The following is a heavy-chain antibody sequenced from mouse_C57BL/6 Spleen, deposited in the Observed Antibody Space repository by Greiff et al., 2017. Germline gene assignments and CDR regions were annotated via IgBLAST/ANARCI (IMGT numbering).Heavy chain of an antibody. CDR2: INPSNGGT. V-gene: IGHV1-53*01. CDR3: ARSVTTVVAEYAMDY. Sequence: VQLQQPGTELVKPGASVKLSCKASGYTFTSYWMHWVKQRPGQGLEWIGNINPSNGGTNYNEKFKSKATLTVDKSSSTAYMQRSSLTSEDSAVYYCARSVTTVVAEYAMDYWGQGTSVTVSS. D-gene: IGHD1-1*01. J-gene: IGHJ4*01. CDR1: GYTFTSYW.